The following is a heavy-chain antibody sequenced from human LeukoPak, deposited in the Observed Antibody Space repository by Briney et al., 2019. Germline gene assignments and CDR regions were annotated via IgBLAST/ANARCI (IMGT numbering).Heavy chain of an antibody. CDR1: GFTVTTNY. CDR3: ARQRRDGYNPLDY. CDR2: IYIGDTT. Sequence: GGSLRLSCAASGFTVTTNYMSWVPQAPGKGLEWVSVIYIGDTTYYADSVKGRFIISRDNSKNTLYLQMNSLRAEDTAVYYCARQRRDGYNPLDYWGREPWSPSPQ. J-gene: IGHJ4*02. V-gene: IGHV3-66*04. D-gene: IGHD5-24*01.